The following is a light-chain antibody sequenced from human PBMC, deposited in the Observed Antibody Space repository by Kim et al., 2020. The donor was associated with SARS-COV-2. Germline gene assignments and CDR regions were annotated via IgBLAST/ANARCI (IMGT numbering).Light chain of an antibody. CDR1: QTVISNY. V-gene: IGKV3-20*01. J-gene: IGKJ4*01. CDR3: QQYGSSSLT. CDR2: GAS. Sequence: SPGESATLSCRASQTVISNYLAWYQQKPGQAPRLVIYGASSRATGIPDRFSGSGSRTDFTLTISRLEPEDFAVYYCQQYGSSSLTFGGGTKVDIK.